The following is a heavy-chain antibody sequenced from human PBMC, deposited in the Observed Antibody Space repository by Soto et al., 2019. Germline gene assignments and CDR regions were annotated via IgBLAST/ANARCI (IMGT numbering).Heavy chain of an antibody. J-gene: IGHJ3*02. V-gene: IGHV1-18*04. Sequence: ASVKVSCKASGYTFTSHGISWVRQAPGQGLEWMGWISTYNGNTNYAQKLQGRVTMTTDTSTSTAYMELRSLRSDDTAVYYCARDDSLYYYDSSGYSHSRGAFDIWGQGTMVTVSS. CDR2: ISTYNGNT. D-gene: IGHD3-22*01. CDR3: ARDDSLYYYDSSGYSHSRGAFDI. CDR1: GYTFTSHG.